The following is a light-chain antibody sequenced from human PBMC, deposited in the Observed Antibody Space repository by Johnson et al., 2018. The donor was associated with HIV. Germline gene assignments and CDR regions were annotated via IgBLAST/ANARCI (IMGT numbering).Light chain of an antibody. J-gene: IGLJ1*01. V-gene: IGLV1-51*02. CDR3: GTWDTSLSAYV. CDR2: ENN. CDR1: TSNIGNNY. Sequence: QSVLTQPPSVSAAPGQEVTISCSGSTSNIGNNYVSWYQQLPGTAPKLVMHENNKRPSGIPDRFSGSKSGTSATLGITGLQTGDEADYYCGTWDTSLSAYVFGTGTTVTVL.